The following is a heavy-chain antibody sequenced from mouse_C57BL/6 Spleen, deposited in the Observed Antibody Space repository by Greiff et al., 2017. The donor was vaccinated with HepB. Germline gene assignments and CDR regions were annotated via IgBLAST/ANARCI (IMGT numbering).Heavy chain of an antibody. CDR1: GYTFTSYR. D-gene: IGHD2-4*01. J-gene: IGHJ4*01. V-gene: IGHV1-59*01. Sequence: QVQLQQPGAELVRPGTSVKLSCKASGYTFTSYRMHWVKQRPGQGLEWIGVIDPSDSYTNYNQKFKGKATLTVDTSSSTAYMQLLSLTSEDSAVYYCARPYYDYDRDAMDYWGQGTSVTGAS. CDR3: ARPYYDYDRDAMDY. CDR2: IDPSDSYT.